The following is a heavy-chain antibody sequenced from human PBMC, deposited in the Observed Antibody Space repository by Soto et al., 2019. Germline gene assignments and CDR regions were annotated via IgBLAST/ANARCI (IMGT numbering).Heavy chain of an antibody. CDR1: GDSVSSNIAA. V-gene: IGHV6-1*01. J-gene: IGHJ4*02. CDR2: TKYRSKWYT. CDR3: AREGSGTWTYYVDF. D-gene: IGHD2-15*01. Sequence: SQTLSLTCAISGDSVSSNIAAWNWVRQSPSRGLEWLGRTKYRSKWYTDYATSVKSRISINPDTSKNQVSLQLNSVTPEDTAVYYWAREGSGTWTYYVDFWGEGILVTVCS.